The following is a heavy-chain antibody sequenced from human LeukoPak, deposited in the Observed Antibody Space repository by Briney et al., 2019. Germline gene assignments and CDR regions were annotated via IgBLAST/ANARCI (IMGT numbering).Heavy chain of an antibody. CDR2: IKQDGGEK. Sequence: TGGSLRLSCAASGFSFSSYWMSWVRQAPGKLLEWLANIKQDGGEKYYVDSVRGRFTISRDNAKNSLYLQMNSLRAEDTAVYYCARDTTMVTSVYYHGMDVWGQGTTVTVSS. V-gene: IGHV3-7*05. J-gene: IGHJ6*02. D-gene: IGHD5-18*01. CDR1: GFSFSSYW. CDR3: ARDTTMVTSVYYHGMDV.